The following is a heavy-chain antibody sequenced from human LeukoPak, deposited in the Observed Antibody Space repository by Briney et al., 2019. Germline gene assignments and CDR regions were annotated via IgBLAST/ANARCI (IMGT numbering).Heavy chain of an antibody. D-gene: IGHD3-9*01. CDR2: INPNSGGT. J-gene: IGHJ4*02. CDR1: VYTFTSYY. V-gene: IGHV1-2*02. CDR3: ARGYLTGYDLFDY. Sequence: ASVKVSCKASVYTFTSYYMHGVRQAPGQGLEWMGWINPNSGGTNYAQKFQGRVTMTRDTSISTAYMELSRLRSDDTALYYCARGYLTGYDLFDYWGQGTLVTVSS.